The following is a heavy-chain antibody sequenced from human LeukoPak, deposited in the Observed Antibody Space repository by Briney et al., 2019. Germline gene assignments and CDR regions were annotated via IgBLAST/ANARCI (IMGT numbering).Heavy chain of an antibody. J-gene: IGHJ4*02. V-gene: IGHV1-8*02. CDR3: ARRPSKYYDILTGYYRSEFDY. CDR2: INANSGNT. Sequence: ASVKVSCKASGHTFTGYYMHWVRQAPGQGLEWMGWINANSGNTGYAQKFQGRVTMTRNTSISTAYMELSSLRSEDTAVYYCARRPSKYYDILTGYYRSEFDYWGQGTLVTVSS. CDR1: GHTFTGYY. D-gene: IGHD3-9*01.